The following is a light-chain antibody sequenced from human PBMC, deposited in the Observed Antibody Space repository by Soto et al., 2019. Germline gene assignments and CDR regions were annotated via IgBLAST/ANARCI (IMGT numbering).Light chain of an antibody. CDR3: GTWDSSLSAVV. CDR1: XSNIGNNF. Sequence: QSVLTQPPSVSAAPGQKVTISCSGSXSNIGNNFVSWYQQLPRTAPKLLIYDNNKRPSGIPDRFSGSKSGTSATLGITGLQTGDEADYYCGTWDSSLSAVVFGGGTKLTVL. CDR2: DNN. V-gene: IGLV1-51*01. J-gene: IGLJ2*01.